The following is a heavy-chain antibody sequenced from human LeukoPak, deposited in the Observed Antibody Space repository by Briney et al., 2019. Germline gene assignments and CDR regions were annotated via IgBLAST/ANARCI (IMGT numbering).Heavy chain of an antibody. Sequence: PGGSLRLSCAASGFTASSNYMSWVRQAPGKGLEWVSVIYSGGSTYYADSVKGRFTISRDNSKNTLYLQMNSLRAEDTAVYYCASVRQTSYFDYWGQGTLVTVSS. CDR1: GFTASSNY. J-gene: IGHJ4*02. CDR2: IYSGGST. D-gene: IGHD6-6*01. CDR3: ASVRQTSYFDY. V-gene: IGHV3-66*01.